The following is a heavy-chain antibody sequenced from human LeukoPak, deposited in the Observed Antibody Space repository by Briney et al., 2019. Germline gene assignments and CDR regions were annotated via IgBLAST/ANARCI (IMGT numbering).Heavy chain of an antibody. D-gene: IGHD3-10*01. CDR3: TTGIRGD. V-gene: IGHV3-15*04. CDR2: IASKTDGGAT. Sequence: GGSLRLSCAASGFTFSSNAMNWVRQAPGEGLDWVGRIASKTDGGATDYAAPVKGRFTISRDDSKNTLNLQMNSLKTEDTAVYYCTTGIRGDWGQGTLVTVSS. J-gene: IGHJ4*02. CDR1: GFTFSSNA.